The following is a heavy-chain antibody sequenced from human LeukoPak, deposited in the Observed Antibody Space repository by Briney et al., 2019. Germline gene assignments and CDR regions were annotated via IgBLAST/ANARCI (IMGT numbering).Heavy chain of an antibody. J-gene: IGHJ4*02. Sequence: GGSLRLSCAASGFTVSSSFLSWVRQAPGKGLEWVSVIYTGGSTYYADSVKGRFTISRDNSMSTVYLQMNSLRAEDTAVYYCARGRGVISEDWGQGTLVTVSS. CDR1: GFTVSSSF. V-gene: IGHV3-53*01. D-gene: IGHD2-15*01. CDR3: ARGRGVISED. CDR2: IYTGGST.